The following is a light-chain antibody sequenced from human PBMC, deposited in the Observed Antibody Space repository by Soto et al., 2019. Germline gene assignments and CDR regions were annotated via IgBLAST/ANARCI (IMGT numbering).Light chain of an antibody. Sequence: DIQMTQSPPSLPTSVGVRVTITCRATESVGNHLHWYQQRPGKAPKLLIFSTSNLQSGVPSRFSGSGSGTEFTLTISSLQPDDFATYFCHQNYSFPHTFGQGTKLEIK. CDR1: ESVGNH. CDR3: HQNYSFPHT. V-gene: IGKV1-39*01. J-gene: IGKJ2*01. CDR2: STS.